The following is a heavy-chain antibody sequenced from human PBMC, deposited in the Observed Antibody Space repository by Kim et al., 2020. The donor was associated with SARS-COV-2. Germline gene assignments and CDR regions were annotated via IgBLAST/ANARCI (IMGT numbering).Heavy chain of an antibody. V-gene: IGHV4-31*02. J-gene: IGHJ4*02. D-gene: IGHD3-3*01. Sequence: RRVTISVDTSKNQFSLKLSSVTAADTAVYYCARISGITIFGVVITGPFDYWGQGTLVTVSS. CDR3: ARISGITIFGVVITGPFDY.